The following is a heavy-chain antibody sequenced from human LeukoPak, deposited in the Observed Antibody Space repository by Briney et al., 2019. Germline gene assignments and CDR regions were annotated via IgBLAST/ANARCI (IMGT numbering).Heavy chain of an antibody. D-gene: IGHD3-10*01. CDR1: GFTFSSYW. V-gene: IGHV3-7*01. CDR2: IKQDGGEK. Sequence: GGSLRLSCAASGFTFSSYWMSWVRQAPGKGLEWVANIKQDGGEKYYVDSVKGRFTISRDNAKNSLYLQMNSLRAEDTTVYYCASGSGSYRTPYYYMDVWGTGTTVTVSS. J-gene: IGHJ6*03. CDR3: ASGSGSYRTPYYYMDV.